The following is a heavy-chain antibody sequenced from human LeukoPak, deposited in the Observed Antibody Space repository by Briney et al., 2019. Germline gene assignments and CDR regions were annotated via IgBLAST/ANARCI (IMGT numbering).Heavy chain of an antibody. CDR2: IKRDGSEK. CDR3: ARGSVVDESGSYYRWFDL. CDR1: GFTFSDHS. D-gene: IGHD3-10*01. J-gene: IGHJ5*01. Sequence: GGSLSLSCVASGFTFSDHSMMWVRQAPGKGLESVANIKRDGSEKNYVDSVRGRFTVSRDNRENSLYLHLNSLEVEDTAVYYCARGSVVDESGSYYRWFDLWGQGSLVTVSS. V-gene: IGHV3-7*01.